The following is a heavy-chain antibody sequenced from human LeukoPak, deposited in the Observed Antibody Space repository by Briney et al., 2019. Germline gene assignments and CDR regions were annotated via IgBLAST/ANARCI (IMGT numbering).Heavy chain of an antibody. J-gene: IGHJ3*02. D-gene: IGHD3-16*02. Sequence: SETVSLPCTVSGYSISSGYYWGWIRQPPGKGLEWIGSIYHSGSTYYNPSLKSRVTISVDTSKNQFSLKLSSVTAADTAVYYCARGLTMITFGGVIVIDAFDIWGQGTMVTVSS. CDR1: GYSISSGYY. CDR2: IYHSGST. V-gene: IGHV4-38-2*02. CDR3: ARGLTMITFGGVIVIDAFDI.